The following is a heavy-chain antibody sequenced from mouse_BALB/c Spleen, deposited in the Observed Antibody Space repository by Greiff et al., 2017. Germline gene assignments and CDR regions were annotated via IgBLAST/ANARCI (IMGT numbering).Heavy chain of an antibody. CDR3: ARTSYDYGDYYAMDY. V-gene: IGHV5-4*02. Sequence: DVKLVESGGGLVKPGGSLKLSCAASGFTFSDYYMYWVRQTPEKRLEWVATISDGGSYTYYPDSVKGRFTISRDNAKNNLYLQMSSLKSEDTAMYYCARTSYDYGDYYAMDYWGQGTSVTVSS. CDR1: GFTFSDYY. D-gene: IGHD2-4*01. J-gene: IGHJ4*01. CDR2: ISDGGSYT.